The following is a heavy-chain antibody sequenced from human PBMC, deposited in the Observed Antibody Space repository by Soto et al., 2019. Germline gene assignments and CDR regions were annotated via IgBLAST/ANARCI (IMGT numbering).Heavy chain of an antibody. Sequence: QVRLVQSGAEVRKPGASVKLSCKASGYTFTTYYIHWVRQAPGQGLEWMGIINPNGGATSYAQNSQGRVTMTGDTSTNTVYMEMSSLRSDDTAMYYCARALTEFDYWGPGTLVTVSS. CDR2: INPNGGAT. CDR3: ARALTEFDY. D-gene: IGHD7-27*01. CDR1: GYTFTTYY. J-gene: IGHJ4*02. V-gene: IGHV1-46*01.